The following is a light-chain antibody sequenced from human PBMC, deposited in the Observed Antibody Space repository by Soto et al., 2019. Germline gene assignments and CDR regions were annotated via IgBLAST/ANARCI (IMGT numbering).Light chain of an antibody. CDR1: QSVSVY. J-gene: IGKJ4*01. CDR2: DAS. V-gene: IGKV3-11*01. Sequence: EIVLTQSPATLSLSPGERATLSCRASQSVSVYLAWYQQKPGQAPRLLIYDASNRATGIPARFSGSGSGTDFTLTISSLEPEDFAVYYCQQRSSWSGLTFGGGTKVEIK. CDR3: QQRSSWSGLT.